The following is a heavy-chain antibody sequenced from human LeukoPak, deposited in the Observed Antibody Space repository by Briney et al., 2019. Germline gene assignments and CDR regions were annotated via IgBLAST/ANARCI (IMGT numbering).Heavy chain of an antibody. CDR2: IKSKTDGGTT. Sequence: PGGSLRLSCAASGFTFSNAWMSWVRQAPGKGLEWVGRIKSKTDGGTTVYAAPVKGRFTISRDDSKNTLYLQMNSLKTEDTAVYYCTTNTIFGVNAFDIWGQGTMVTVSS. CDR1: GFTFSNAW. V-gene: IGHV3-15*01. CDR3: TTNTIFGVNAFDI. J-gene: IGHJ3*02. D-gene: IGHD3-3*01.